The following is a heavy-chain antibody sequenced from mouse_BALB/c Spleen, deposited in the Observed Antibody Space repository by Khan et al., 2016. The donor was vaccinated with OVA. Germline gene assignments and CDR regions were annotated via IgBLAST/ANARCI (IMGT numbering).Heavy chain of an antibody. CDR2: IDPENGNT. V-gene: IGHV14-1*02. CDR1: GFNIKDYY. J-gene: IGHJ3*01. CDR3: ARDGYSHWFAY. Sequence: VQLQQPGAELVRPGALVKLSCKTSGFNIKDYYMHWVKQRPEQGLEWIGWIDPENGNTIYDPKFQGKASITAEISSNTAYLQLSSLTSEDTAVYSSARDGYSHWFAYWGQGTVVTVSA. D-gene: IGHD2-3*01.